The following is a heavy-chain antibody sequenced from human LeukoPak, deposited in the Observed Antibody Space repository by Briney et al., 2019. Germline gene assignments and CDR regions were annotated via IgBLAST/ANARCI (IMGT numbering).Heavy chain of an antibody. CDR1: GGSISSYY. Sequence: SENLSLNCTVSGGSISSYYWSWIRQPPGKGLEWIGYIYYSGSTNYNPSLKSRVTISVGTSKNQFSLKLSSVTAADTAVYYCARVIAVAGTYYFDYWGQGTLVTVSS. CDR3: ARVIAVAGTYYFDY. D-gene: IGHD6-19*01. V-gene: IGHV4-59*01. J-gene: IGHJ4*02. CDR2: IYYSGST.